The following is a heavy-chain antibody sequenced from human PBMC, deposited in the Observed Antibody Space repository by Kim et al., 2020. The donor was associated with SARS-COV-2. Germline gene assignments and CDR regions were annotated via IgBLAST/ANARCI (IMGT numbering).Heavy chain of an antibody. D-gene: IGHD6-6*01. V-gene: IGHV3-23*01. Sequence: DSVKGRFTISRDNSKNTLYLQMNSLRAEDTAVYYCAKDLSWIRIAARPDYWGQGTLVTVSS. CDR3: AKDLSWIRIAARPDY. J-gene: IGHJ4*02.